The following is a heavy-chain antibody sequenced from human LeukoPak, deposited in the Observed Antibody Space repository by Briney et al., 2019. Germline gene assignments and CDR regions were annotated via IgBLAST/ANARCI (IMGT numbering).Heavy chain of an antibody. CDR1: GGSFSGYY. Sequence: SETLSLTCAVYGGSFSGYYWSWIRQPPGKGLEWVGYVYYSGSTNYNPSLKNRLTISVDTSKNQFSLRLSSVTAADTAVYYCARQSFDSSAYYVDFWGQGTLVTVSS. V-gene: IGHV4-59*08. J-gene: IGHJ4*02. D-gene: IGHD3-22*01. CDR2: VYYSGST. CDR3: ARQSFDSSAYYVDF.